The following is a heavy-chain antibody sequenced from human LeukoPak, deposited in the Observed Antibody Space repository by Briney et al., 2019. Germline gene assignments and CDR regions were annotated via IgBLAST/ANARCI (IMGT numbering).Heavy chain of an antibody. Sequence: PSETLFLTCTVSGGSISSYYWSWIRQPPGKGLEWIGYIYYSGSTNYNPSLKSRVTISVDTSKNQFSLKLSSVTAADTAVYYCARGLRFLEWLPPPLFDYWGQGTLVTVSS. CDR3: ARGLRFLEWLPPPLFDY. CDR2: IYYSGST. J-gene: IGHJ4*02. D-gene: IGHD3-3*01. V-gene: IGHV4-59*01. CDR1: GGSISSYY.